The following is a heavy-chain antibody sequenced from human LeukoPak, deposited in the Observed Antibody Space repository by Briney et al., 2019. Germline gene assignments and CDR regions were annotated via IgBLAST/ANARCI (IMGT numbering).Heavy chain of an antibody. J-gene: IGHJ4*02. Sequence: GGSLKLSCAASGFTFSGSAMHWVRQASGKGLEWVGRIRSKANSYATAYAASVKGRFTISRDDSKNTAYLQMNSLRAEDTAVYYCAKSRSGYDRYFDYWGQGTLVTVSS. D-gene: IGHD5-12*01. V-gene: IGHV3-73*01. CDR2: IRSKANSYAT. CDR3: AKSRSGYDRYFDY. CDR1: GFTFSGSA.